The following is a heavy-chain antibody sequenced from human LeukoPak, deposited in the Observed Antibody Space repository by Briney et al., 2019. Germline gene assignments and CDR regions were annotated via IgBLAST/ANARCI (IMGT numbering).Heavy chain of an antibody. J-gene: IGHJ4*02. CDR2: ISSSSSTI. CDR1: GFTFSSYS. V-gene: IGHV3-48*01. CDR3: ARDKDY. Sequence: TGGSLRLSSAASGFTFSSYSMNWVRQAPGKGLEWVSYISSSSSTIYYADSVKGRFTISRDNAKNSLYLQMNSLRAEDTAVYYCARDKDYWGQGTLVTVSS.